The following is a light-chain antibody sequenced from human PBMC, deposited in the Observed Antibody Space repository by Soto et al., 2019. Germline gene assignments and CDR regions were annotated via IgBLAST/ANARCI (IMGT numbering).Light chain of an antibody. J-gene: IGKJ3*01. CDR2: GAS. CDR3: QQFGSSPGFT. CDR1: QSINSRY. Sequence: IVLTQSPGTLSLSTGERATLSCRASQSINSRYLAWYQQKPGQAPRLLIYGASSRATGIPDRFSGSGSGTDFTLTISRLEPEDFAVYYCQQFGSSPGFTFGPGTKVDIK. V-gene: IGKV3-20*01.